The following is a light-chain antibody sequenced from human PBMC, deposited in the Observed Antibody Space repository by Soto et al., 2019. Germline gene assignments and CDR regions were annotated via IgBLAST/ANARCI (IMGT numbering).Light chain of an antibody. CDR2: GAS. Sequence: EIELTQSPGTLSLSPGERATLSCRASQSVSSAYLAWYQQKPGQAPRLLIYGASSRATGIPDRFSGSASGTDFPLTISRLEPEDVAVYYCQQYGSSPWTFGQGTKVEIK. J-gene: IGKJ1*01. CDR3: QQYGSSPWT. V-gene: IGKV3-20*01. CDR1: QSVSSAY.